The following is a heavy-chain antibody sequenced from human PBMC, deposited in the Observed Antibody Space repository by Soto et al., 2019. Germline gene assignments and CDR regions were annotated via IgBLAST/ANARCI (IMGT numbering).Heavy chain of an antibody. J-gene: IGHJ4*02. V-gene: IGHV3-23*01. CDR3: VKDMVGIAAAADFDY. Sequence: GGSLRLSCAASGLTFSSYAMSWVRQAPGKGLEWVSAISGSGGSTYYADSVKGRFTISRDNSKNTLYLQMNSLRAEDTAVYYCVKDMVGIAAAADFDYWGQGTLVTVSS. D-gene: IGHD6-13*01. CDR1: GLTFSSYA. CDR2: ISGSGGST.